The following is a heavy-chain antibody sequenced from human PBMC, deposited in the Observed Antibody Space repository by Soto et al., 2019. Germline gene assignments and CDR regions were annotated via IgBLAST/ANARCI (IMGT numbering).Heavy chain of an antibody. V-gene: IGHV1-69*06. CDR2: IIPIFGTT. D-gene: IGHD3-22*01. Sequence: SVKVSCKASGGTFGSDAITWVRQAPGQGLEWVGRIIPIFGTTNYAQNLQGRVTISADKSTLTSYMELHSLTSDDTALYYCARDRTDSGYYTNWLDPWGQGTQVNVSS. J-gene: IGHJ5*02. CDR1: GGTFGSDA. CDR3: ARDRTDSGYYTNWLDP.